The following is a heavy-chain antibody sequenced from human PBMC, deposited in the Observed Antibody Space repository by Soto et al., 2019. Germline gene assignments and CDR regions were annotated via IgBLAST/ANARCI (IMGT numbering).Heavy chain of an antibody. CDR1: GGSVIATCYS. CDR2: IYLTCII. CDR3: VRRSLYNFDCSGTELWFDP. D-gene: IGHD2-15*01. Sequence: SETLSLTCTVSGGSVIATCYSLIWILLPPGQGLQWIGHIYLTCIIQYIPFFKSRVLISLDTPKNQLCLRLSSVTVADTAVYYSVRRSLYNFDCSGTELWFDPMGQGAMVTAST. J-gene: IGHJ5*02. V-gene: IGHV4-61*01.